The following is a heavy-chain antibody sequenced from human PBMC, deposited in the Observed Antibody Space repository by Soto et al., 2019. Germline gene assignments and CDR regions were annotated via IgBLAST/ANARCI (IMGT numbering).Heavy chain of an antibody. CDR2: MNAYNGNS. CDR3: ARAQXXTESDY. Sequence: QVQLVQSGAEVKKPGASVKVSCKASGYIFTNYGISWVRQAPGQGLEWMGWMNAYNGNSNYAQKVQGRVTMTTDKXXXXXXXXXXXXXXXXXXXXXCARAQXXTESDYWGQGTLVTVSS. J-gene: IGHJ4*02. CDR1: GYIFTNYG. V-gene: IGHV1-18*04.